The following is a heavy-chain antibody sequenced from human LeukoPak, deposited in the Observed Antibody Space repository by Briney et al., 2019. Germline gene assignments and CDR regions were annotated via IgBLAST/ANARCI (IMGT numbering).Heavy chain of an antibody. D-gene: IGHD2-2*01. CDR2: IIGGAGGT. V-gene: IGHV3-23*01. Sequence: GGSLRLSCAASGFTFSSYAMSWVRQAPGKGLEWVSGIIGGAGGTYYADSVKGRFTISRDNSKNTLYLQMNSLRAEDTAVYYCTHGSMYQLDYWGQGTLVTVSS. J-gene: IGHJ4*02. CDR1: GFTFSSYA. CDR3: THGSMYQLDY.